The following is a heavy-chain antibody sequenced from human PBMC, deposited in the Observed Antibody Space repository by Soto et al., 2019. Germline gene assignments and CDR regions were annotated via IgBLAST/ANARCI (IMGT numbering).Heavy chain of an antibody. Sequence: SETLSLTCAVPGGSISSGGYSWSWIRQPPGKGLEWIGYIYHSGSTYYNPSLKSRVTISVDRSKNQFSLKLSSVTAADTAMYYCARVPGPWGQGTLVTVSS. J-gene: IGHJ5*02. V-gene: IGHV4-30-2*01. CDR1: GGSISSGGYS. CDR2: IYHSGST. CDR3: ARVPGP.